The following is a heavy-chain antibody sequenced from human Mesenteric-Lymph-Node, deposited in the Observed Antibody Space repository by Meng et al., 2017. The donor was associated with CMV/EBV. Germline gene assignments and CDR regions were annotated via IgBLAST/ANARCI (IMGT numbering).Heavy chain of an antibody. CDR2: IDPSDSNT. V-gene: IGHV5-10-1*01. CDR1: GYRFTSNW. Sequence: GYRFTSNWINWVRQEPGKGLEWMGRIDPSDSNTSYSPSFQGHVTISVDTSISTAYLQWSSLKASDTAMYYCARRDDILTGYYHPFGYWGQGTLVTVSS. J-gene: IGHJ4*02. CDR3: ARRDDILTGYYHPFGY. D-gene: IGHD3-9*01.